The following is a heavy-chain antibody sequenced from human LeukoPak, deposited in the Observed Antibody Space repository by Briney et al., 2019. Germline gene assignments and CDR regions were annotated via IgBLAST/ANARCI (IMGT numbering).Heavy chain of an antibody. J-gene: IGHJ5*02. Sequence: GESLKISCKGSGYSFTNYWIVWVRQMPGKGLEWMGIIYPGDSDTRYSPSFQGQVTISADKSISTAYLQWSSLKASDTAMYYCAKLLSSGSYSSHWFDPWGQGTLVTVSS. CDR3: AKLLSSGSYSSHWFDP. CDR1: GYSFTNYW. V-gene: IGHV5-51*01. D-gene: IGHD3-22*01. CDR2: IYPGDSDT.